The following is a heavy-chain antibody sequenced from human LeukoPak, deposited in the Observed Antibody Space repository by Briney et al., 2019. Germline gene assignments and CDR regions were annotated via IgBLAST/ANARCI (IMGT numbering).Heavy chain of an antibody. CDR3: ARGGNKWELDNWFDP. Sequence: GASVKVSCKTSGYTFTAYYMHWVRQAPGQGPEWMGWINPNSGGTNYAQKFQGRVTMTRDTSISTAYMELSRLRSDDTAVYYCARGGNKWELDNWFDPWGQGTLVTVSS. CDR1: GYTFTAYY. CDR2: INPNSGGT. J-gene: IGHJ5*02. D-gene: IGHD1-26*01. V-gene: IGHV1-2*02.